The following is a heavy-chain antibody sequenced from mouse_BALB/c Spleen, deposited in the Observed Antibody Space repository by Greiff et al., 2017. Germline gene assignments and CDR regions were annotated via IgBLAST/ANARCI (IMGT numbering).Heavy chain of an antibody. CDR1: GYTFTSYW. D-gene: IGHD2-4*01. CDR2: IYPSDSYT. J-gene: IGHJ4*01. CDR3: TREGITTPYYYAMDY. V-gene: IGHV1-69*02. Sequence: QVQLKQPGAELVRPGASVKLSCKASGYTFTSYWINWVKQRPGQGLEWIGNIYPSDSYTNYNQKFKDKATLTVDKSSSTAYMQLSSPTSEDSAVYYCTREGITTPYYYAMDYWGQGTSVTVSS.